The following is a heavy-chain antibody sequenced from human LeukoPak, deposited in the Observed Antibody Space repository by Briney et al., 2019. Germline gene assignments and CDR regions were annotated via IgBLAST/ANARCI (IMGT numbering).Heavy chain of an antibody. CDR2: INHSGST. CDR3: ARVVNWCLYPLHWFDP. J-gene: IGHJ5*02. CDR1: GGSFSGYY. Sequence: PAETLSLTCAVYGGSFSGYYWSWIRQPPGKGLEWIGEINHSGSTNYNPSLKSRVTISVDTSINQFSLKLSSVTAADTAVYYCARVVNWCLYPLHWFDPWGQGTLVTDSS. V-gene: IGHV4-34*01. D-gene: IGHD2-8*01.